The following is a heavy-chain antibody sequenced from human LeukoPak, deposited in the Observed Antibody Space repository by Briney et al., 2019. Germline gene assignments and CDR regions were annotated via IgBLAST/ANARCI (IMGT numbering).Heavy chain of an antibody. CDR1: GFTFSSYG. J-gene: IGHJ5*02. CDR3: AKERPNYDILTSYYRGWFDP. V-gene: IGHV3-23*01. CDR2: ISGSGGST. D-gene: IGHD3-9*01. Sequence: GGTLRLSCAASGFTFSSYGMSWVRQAPGKGLEWVSAISGSGGSTYYADSVKGRFTISRDNSKNTLYLQMNSLRAEDTAVYYCAKERPNYDILTSYYRGWFDPWGQGTLVTVSS.